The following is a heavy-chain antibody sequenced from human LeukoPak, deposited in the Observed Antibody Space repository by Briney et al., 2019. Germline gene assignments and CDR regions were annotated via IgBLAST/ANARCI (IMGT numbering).Heavy chain of an antibody. J-gene: IGHJ4*02. Sequence: GGSLRLSCTTSGFTFSSFTMSWVRQAPGKGLEWVSSISYNSANKWHADSVKGQFTISRDNSKNTLYLQMHSLRADDTALYYCTKRRPSGSVTVDEYWGQGALVTVS. CDR3: TKRRPSGSVTVDEY. CDR1: GFTFSSFT. V-gene: IGHV3-23*01. CDR2: ISYNSANK. D-gene: IGHD2-21*02.